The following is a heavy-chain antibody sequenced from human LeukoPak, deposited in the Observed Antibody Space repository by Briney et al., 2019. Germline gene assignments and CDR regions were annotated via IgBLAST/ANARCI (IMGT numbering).Heavy chain of an antibody. CDR3: ARDLGQSSGYYPPRD. CDR1: GFTFSSYS. CDR2: ISSSSSYI. V-gene: IGHV3-21*01. D-gene: IGHD3-22*01. Sequence: RPGGSLRLSCAASGFTFSSYSMNWVRQAPGKGLEWVSSISSSSSYIYYADSVKGRFTISRDNAKNSLYLQMNSLRAEDTAVYYCARDLGQSSGYYPPRDWGQGTLVTVSS. J-gene: IGHJ4*02.